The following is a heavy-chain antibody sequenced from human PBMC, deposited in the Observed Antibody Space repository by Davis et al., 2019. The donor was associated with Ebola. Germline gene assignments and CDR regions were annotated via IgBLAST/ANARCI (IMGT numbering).Heavy chain of an antibody. V-gene: IGHV3-21*01. CDR3: SREIVGMTIVTWYYYQGMDV. J-gene: IGHJ6*02. D-gene: IGHD1-26*01. CDR2: IGGSDDYI. CDR1: GFSFSIYS. Sequence: PGGSLRLSCAASGFSFSIYSMNWVRQAPGKGLEWVSSIGGSDDYIYYADSVKGRFTTSRDNAENKLYLQMNSLRAEDTAVYYCSREIVGMTIVTWYYYQGMDVWGQGSTVTVSS.